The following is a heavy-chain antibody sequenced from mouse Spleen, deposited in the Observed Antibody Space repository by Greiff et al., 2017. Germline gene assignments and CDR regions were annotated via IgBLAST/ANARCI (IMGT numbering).Heavy chain of an antibody. V-gene: IGHV2-5*01. CDR1: GFSLTSYG. J-gene: IGHJ4*01. CDR2: IWRGGST. Sequence: QVQLKESGPGLVQPSQSLSITCTVSGFSLTSYGVHWVRQSPGKGLEWLGVIWRGGSTDYNAAFMSRLSITKDNSKSQVFFKMNSLQADDTAIYYCAKEIWYYGSSYDYAMDYWGQGTSVTVSS. CDR3: AKEIWYYGSSYDYAMDY. D-gene: IGHD1-1*01.